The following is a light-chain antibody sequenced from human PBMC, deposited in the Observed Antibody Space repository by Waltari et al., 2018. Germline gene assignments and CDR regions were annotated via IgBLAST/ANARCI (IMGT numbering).Light chain of an antibody. CDR2: DAV. Sequence: SALPQPPSVTRSPGHSITISSTGTRSDFSLLAFGSWYQHRPGKAPRLMIYDAVKRPSGVSNRFSGSMSGYTASLTISGLQAEDEADYYCCSYTSSDTYVFGSGTTVTVL. CDR1: RSDFSLLAF. CDR3: CSYTSSDTYV. J-gene: IGLJ1*01. V-gene: IGLV2-14*03.